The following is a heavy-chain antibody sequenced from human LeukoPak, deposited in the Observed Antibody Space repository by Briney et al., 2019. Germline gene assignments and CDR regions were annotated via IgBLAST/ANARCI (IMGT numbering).Heavy chain of an antibody. CDR3: ARDRGPLLWFGELLPQKQDGMDV. CDR1: GYTFTSYY. CDR2: INPSGGST. D-gene: IGHD3-10*01. J-gene: IGHJ6*02. V-gene: IGHV1-46*01. Sequence: ASVKVSCKASGYTFTSYYVHWVRQAPGQGLEWMGIINPSGGSTSYAQKFQGRVTMTRDTSTSTVYMELSSLRSEDTAVYYCARDRGPLLWFGELLPQKQDGMDVWGQGTTVTVSS.